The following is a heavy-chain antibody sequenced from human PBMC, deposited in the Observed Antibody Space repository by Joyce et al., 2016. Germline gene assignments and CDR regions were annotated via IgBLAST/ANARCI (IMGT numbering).Heavy chain of an antibody. Sequence: QVQLVQSGAEVKKPGSSVKVSCEASGGTFSNYAISWVRQAPGQGLEWIGGIIPMFGTTNYAQKFQGRVAISADKSTSTVYMELSSLRPEDTAVYYCARGGRGANRYNWFDPWGQGVLVTVSS. CDR1: GGTFSNYA. D-gene: IGHD3-16*01. J-gene: IGHJ5*02. V-gene: IGHV1-69*06. CDR3: ARGGRGANRYNWFDP. CDR2: IIPMFGTT.